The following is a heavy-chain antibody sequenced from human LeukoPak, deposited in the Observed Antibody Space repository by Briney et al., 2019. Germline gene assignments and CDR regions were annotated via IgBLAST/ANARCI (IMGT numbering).Heavy chain of an antibody. CDR2: IYYSGST. J-gene: IGHJ4*02. CDR3: ARGHDYDN. Sequence: SGTLSLTCTVSGGSISSYYWSWIRQPPGKGLEWIGYIYYSGSTNYNPSFKSRVTISVDTSNDQFSRKLSSVTAADTAVYYCARGHDYDNWGRGTLVTVSS. CDR1: GGSISSYY. V-gene: IGHV4-59*01. D-gene: IGHD4-17*01.